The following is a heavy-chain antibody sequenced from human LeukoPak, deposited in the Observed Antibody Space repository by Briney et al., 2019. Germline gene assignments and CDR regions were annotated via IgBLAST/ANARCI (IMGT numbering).Heavy chain of an antibody. V-gene: IGHV4-59*01. CDR2: IYSSGST. D-gene: IGHD3-16*02. CDR3: ARNRLNYYYMDV. J-gene: IGHJ6*03. Sequence: SETLSLTCTVSGGSISSYYWNWIRQPPGKGLEWIGHIYSSGSTTYNPSLKSRVTISVDTSKNQFSLKLNSVTAADTAVYYCARNRLNYYYMDVWGKGTTVTVSS. CDR1: GGSISSYY.